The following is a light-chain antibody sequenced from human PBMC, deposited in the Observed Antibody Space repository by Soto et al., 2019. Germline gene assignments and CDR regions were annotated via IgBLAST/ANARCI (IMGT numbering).Light chain of an antibody. V-gene: IGKV3-11*01. J-gene: IGKJ4*01. CDR2: HAS. Sequence: EIVLTQSPATLSLSPGKGVTLSCRASQTVNNNFLAWYQQKPVQAPRLLIYHASNRATGIPARFSGSGSGTDFTLTISSLEPEDFAVYYCQQRGNWPLSFGGGTKVDIK. CDR3: QQRGNWPLS. CDR1: QTVNNN.